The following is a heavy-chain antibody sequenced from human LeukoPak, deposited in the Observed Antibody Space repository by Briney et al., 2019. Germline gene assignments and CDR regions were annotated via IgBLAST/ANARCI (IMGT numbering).Heavy chain of an antibody. CDR1: GGTFSSYA. CDR3: AREADPDGYNSFDY. D-gene: IGHD5-24*01. CDR2: IIPIFGTA. J-gene: IGHJ4*02. V-gene: IGHV1-69*13. Sequence: SVKVSCKASGGTFSSYAISWVRQAPGQGLEWMGGIIPIFGTANYAQKFQGRVTITADESTSTAYMELSSLRSEDTAVYYCAREADPDGYNSFDYWGQGTLVTVSS.